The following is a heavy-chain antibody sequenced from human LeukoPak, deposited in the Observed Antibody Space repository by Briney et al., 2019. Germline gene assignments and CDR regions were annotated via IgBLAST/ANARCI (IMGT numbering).Heavy chain of an antibody. J-gene: IGHJ4*02. Sequence: SETLSLTCSVSRGSISSDSWTWIRQPPGKTLERVGKIHFGGSTNYNPSLRGRVTISVDNSRKYFSLRLTSVTSADTAVYYCAREASGTFFNWGQGTLVSVSS. D-gene: IGHD1-26*01. CDR1: RGSISSDS. V-gene: IGHV4-59*01. CDR3: AREASGTFFN. CDR2: IHFGGST.